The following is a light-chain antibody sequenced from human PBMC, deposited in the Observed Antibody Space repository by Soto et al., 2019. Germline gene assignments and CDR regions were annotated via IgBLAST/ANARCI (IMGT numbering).Light chain of an antibody. CDR3: QSYYSTYLHVI. Sequence: NFMLTQPHSVSESPGKTITISCTRSSGSIASNFVQWYQQRPGSAPTTVIYEDNQRPSGVPDRFSGSIDSSSNSASLTISGLKTEDEADYYCQSYYSTYLHVIFGGGNKLTVL. CDR2: EDN. J-gene: IGLJ2*01. CDR1: SGSIASNF. V-gene: IGLV6-57*04.